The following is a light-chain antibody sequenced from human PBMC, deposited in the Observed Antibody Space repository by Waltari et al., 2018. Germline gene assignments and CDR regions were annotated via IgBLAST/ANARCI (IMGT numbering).Light chain of an antibody. J-gene: IGKJ2*01. CDR2: DAS. Sequence: EIVLTQSPATLSLSPGERATLSCRASQSVSNYLAWYQQKHGQAPRLLIYDASPRATGLPVRFSGSGSGTEFTLTISSLQAADVAVYYCQQCYSTPYTFGQGTKLEIK. V-gene: IGKV3-11*01. CDR1: QSVSNY. CDR3: QQCYSTPYT.